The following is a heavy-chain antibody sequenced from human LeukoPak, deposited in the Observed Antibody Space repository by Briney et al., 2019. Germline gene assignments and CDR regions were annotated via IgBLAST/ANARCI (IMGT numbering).Heavy chain of an antibody. CDR3: AREEAVAGIDY. D-gene: IGHD6-19*01. CDR2: IYYSGST. V-gene: IGHV4-59*01. Sequence: PSETLSLTCTVSGGSISSYYWSRIRQPPGKGLEWIGYIYYSGSTNYNPSLKSRVTISVDTSKNQFSLKLSSVTAADTAVYYCAREEAVAGIDYWGQGTLVTVSS. J-gene: IGHJ4*02. CDR1: GGSISSYY.